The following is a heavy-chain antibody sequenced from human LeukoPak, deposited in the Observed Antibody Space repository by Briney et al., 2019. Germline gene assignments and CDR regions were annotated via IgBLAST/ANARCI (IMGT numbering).Heavy chain of an antibody. CDR2: IRQDGSEE. Sequence: PGGSLRLSCAASGFTFSSRWMSWVRQAPGRGLEWVANIRQDGSEEYYVDSVKGRFTISRDNAKNSLYLQMNSLRGEDTALYYCARDKIVGASKFDYWGQGTLVTVSS. CDR1: GFTFSSRW. V-gene: IGHV3-7*01. CDR3: ARDKIVGASKFDY. J-gene: IGHJ4*02. D-gene: IGHD1-26*01.